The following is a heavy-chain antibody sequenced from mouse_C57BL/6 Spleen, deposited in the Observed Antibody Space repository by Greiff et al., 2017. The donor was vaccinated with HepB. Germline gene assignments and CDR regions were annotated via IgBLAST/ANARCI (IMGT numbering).Heavy chain of an antibody. CDR3: AREVYYDYDRYFDV. D-gene: IGHD2-4*01. J-gene: IGHJ1*03. CDR2: IYPGDGDT. Sequence: VQLKESGAELVKPGASVKISCKASGYAFSSYWMNWVKQRPGKGLEWIGQIYPGDGDTNYNGKFKGKATLTADKSSSTAYMQLSSLTSEDSAVYFCAREVYYDYDRYFDVWGTGTTVTVSS. CDR1: GYAFSSYW. V-gene: IGHV1-80*01.